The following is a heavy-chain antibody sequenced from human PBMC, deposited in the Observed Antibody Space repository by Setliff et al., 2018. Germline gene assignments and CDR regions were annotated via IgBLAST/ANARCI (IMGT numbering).Heavy chain of an antibody. J-gene: IGHJ3*02. D-gene: IGHD3-3*01. CDR1: GASITSGDY. Sequence: PSETLSLTCGVSGASITSGDYWGWSRQPPGKGLEWIATMSHRGRTYYNPSLESRVTMSRDTSKNQFSLRLTSAAAADTAVYYCASPRRDDLDSPFDAFDIWGQGTMVTVAS. CDR2: MSHRGRT. V-gene: IGHV4-38-2*01. CDR3: ASPRRDDLDSPFDAFDI.